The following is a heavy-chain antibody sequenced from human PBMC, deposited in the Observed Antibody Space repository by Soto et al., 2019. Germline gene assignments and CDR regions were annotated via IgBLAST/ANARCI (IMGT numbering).Heavy chain of an antibody. V-gene: IGHV3-33*01. D-gene: IGHD5-18*01. J-gene: IGHJ4*02. CDR1: GFTFSEDA. Sequence: QVDLVESGGGVVQPGESLRLSCATSGFTFSEDAMPWVRQAPGKGLEWVAVIWYDGSKKHYADSVKGRFTISRDNSKNTLFLQMNSLTAEDTAVYWCVREGRHTAMFSGFDYWGQGTRVTASS. CDR2: IWYDGSKK. CDR3: VREGRHTAMFSGFDY.